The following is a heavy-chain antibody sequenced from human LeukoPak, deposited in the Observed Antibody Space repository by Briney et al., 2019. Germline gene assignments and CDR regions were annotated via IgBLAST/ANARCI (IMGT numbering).Heavy chain of an antibody. CDR2: ISYDGSNK. Sequence: GRSLRLSCAASGFTFSSYAMHWVRQAPGKGLEWVAVISYDGSNKYYADSVKGRFTISRDNSKITLYLQMNSLRAEDTAVYYCARGRGDTATFWNWGQGTLVTSSS. CDR3: ARGRGDTATFWN. CDR1: GFTFSSYA. J-gene: IGHJ4*02. D-gene: IGHD5-18*01. V-gene: IGHV3-30-3*01.